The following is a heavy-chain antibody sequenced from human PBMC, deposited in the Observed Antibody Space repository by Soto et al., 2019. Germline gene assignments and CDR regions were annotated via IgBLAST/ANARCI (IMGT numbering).Heavy chain of an antibody. CDR3: AIFIVIQREATFR. V-gene: IGHV3-23*01. J-gene: IGHJ4*02. CDR2: SSSIDGSV. D-gene: IGHD5-18*01. CDR1: GATFSSYA. Sequence: GGSLRLSCAAPGATFSSYAMSWVRQAPGKGLEWVSASSSIDGSVYYADSVRGRFTISRDNSKNMVYLQMNSLRPEVTAVYYWAIFIVIQREATFRWGQGTLVTVSS.